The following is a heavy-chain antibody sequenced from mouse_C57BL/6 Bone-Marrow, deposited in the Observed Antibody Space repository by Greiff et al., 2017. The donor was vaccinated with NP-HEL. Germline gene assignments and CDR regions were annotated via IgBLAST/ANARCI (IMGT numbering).Heavy chain of an antibody. CDR2: ISDGGSYT. Sequence: EVKLVESGGGLVKPGGSLKLSCAASGFTFSSYAMSWVRQTPEKRLEWVATISDGGSYTYYPDNVKGRFTISRDNAKNTLYLQMSHRKSEDTAMYYGQRDLHYGSSYRFAYWGQGTLVTVSA. CDR3: QRDLHYGSSYRFAY. J-gene: IGHJ3*01. CDR1: GFTFSSYA. D-gene: IGHD1-1*01. V-gene: IGHV5-4*01.